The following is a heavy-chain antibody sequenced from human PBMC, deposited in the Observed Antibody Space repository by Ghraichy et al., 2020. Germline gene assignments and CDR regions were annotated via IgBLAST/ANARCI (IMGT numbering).Heavy chain of an antibody. CDR3: ATGYGNGFEI. CDR2: VKTDGKDT. V-gene: IGHV3-74*01. D-gene: IGHD3-9*01. Sequence: WGSLRLSCAGSGFAFSRVWLHWVRQVPGKGLVWLSRVKTDGKDTAYADAVKGRFTISRDNTKNTLSLQMNSLTVEDTAVYYCATGYGNGFEIWGQGTMVTVSS. CDR1: GFAFSRVW. J-gene: IGHJ3*02.